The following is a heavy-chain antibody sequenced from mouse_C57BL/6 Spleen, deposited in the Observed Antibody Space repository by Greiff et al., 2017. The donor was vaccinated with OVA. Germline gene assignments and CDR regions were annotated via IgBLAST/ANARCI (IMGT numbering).Heavy chain of an antibody. J-gene: IGHJ3*01. Sequence: EVQGVESVAELVRPGASVKLSCTASGFNIKNTYMHWVKQRPEQGLEWIGRIDPANGNTKYAPKFQGKATITADTSSNTAYLQLSSLTSEDTAIYYCASSEFYGNFFAYWGQGTLVTVSA. V-gene: IGHV14-3*01. D-gene: IGHD2-1*01. CDR1: GFNIKNTY. CDR2: IDPANGNT. CDR3: ASSEFYGNFFAY.